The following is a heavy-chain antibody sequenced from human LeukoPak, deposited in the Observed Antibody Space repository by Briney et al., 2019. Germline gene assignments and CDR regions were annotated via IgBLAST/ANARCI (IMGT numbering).Heavy chain of an antibody. Sequence: SETLSLTCTVSGGSISSSSDYWGWIRQPPGKGLEWIGSIYYSGSTYYNPSLKSRVTISVDTSKNQFSLKLSSVTAADTAVYYCASPTVYCSSTSCYQDYFDYWGQGTLVTVSS. D-gene: IGHD2-2*01. V-gene: IGHV4-39*01. J-gene: IGHJ4*02. CDR1: GGSISSSSDY. CDR3: ASPTVYCSSTSCYQDYFDY. CDR2: IYYSGST.